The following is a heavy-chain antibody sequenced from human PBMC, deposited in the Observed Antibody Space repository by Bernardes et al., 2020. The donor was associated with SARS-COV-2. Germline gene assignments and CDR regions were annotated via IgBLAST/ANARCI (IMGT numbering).Heavy chain of an antibody. D-gene: IGHD3-3*01. CDR2: IYYSGST. CDR1: GGSIRSSY. V-gene: IGHV4-59*01. CDR3: ARYDFWRLNGMDV. Sequence: TLSPTCTVSGGSIRSSYWSWIRQPPGQGLEWIGYIYYSGSTNYNPSLKSRVTISVDTSKNQFSLKLSSVTAADTAVYYCARYDFWRLNGMDVWGQGTTVTGSS. J-gene: IGHJ6*02.